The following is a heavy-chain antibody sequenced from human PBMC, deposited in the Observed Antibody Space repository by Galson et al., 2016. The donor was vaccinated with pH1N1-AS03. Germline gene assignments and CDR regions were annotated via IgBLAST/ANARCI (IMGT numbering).Heavy chain of an antibody. Sequence: LSLTCTVSGGSINDHYWSWIRQPPGKGLEWVACVHSSGATNYNPSLKGRVTISLDTSKNQFSLKLSSLTAADTAVYYCARDRYSSGWPYEGWFDPRGPGTLVTVSS. J-gene: IGHJ5*02. CDR3: ARDRYSSGWPYEGWFDP. V-gene: IGHV4-59*11. CDR1: GGSINDHY. CDR2: VHSSGAT. D-gene: IGHD3-16*02.